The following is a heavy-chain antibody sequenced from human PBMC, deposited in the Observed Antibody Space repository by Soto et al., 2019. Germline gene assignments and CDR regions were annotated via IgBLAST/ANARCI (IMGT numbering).Heavy chain of an antibody. D-gene: IGHD2-15*01. CDR1: GGTFSSYA. Sequence: SVKVSCKASGGTFSSYAISWVRQAPGQGLEWMGGIIPIFGTANYAQKFQGRVTITADKSTSTAYMELSSLRSEDTAVYYCASGYCSGGSCHGVFDYWGQGTQVTVSS. J-gene: IGHJ4*02. CDR3: ASGYCSGGSCHGVFDY. V-gene: IGHV1-69*06. CDR2: IIPIFGTA.